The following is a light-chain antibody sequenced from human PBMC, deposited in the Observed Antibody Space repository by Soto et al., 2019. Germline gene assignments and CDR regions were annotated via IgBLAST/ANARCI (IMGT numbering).Light chain of an antibody. CDR1: QSISNW. CDR2: KAS. V-gene: IGKV1-5*03. J-gene: IGKJ2*01. CDR3: QQYNSYPYT. Sequence: DIQMTQSPSTLSASVGDRVTITCRASQSISNWLAWYQQKPGKAPNLLIYKASSLQSGAPTRFSGSGSGTEFTLTISSLQPDDFATYYCQQYNSYPYTFGQGTKLEI.